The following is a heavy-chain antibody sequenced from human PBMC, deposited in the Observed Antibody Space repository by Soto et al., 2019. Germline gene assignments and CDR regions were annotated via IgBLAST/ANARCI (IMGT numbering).Heavy chain of an antibody. Sequence: GGSLRLSCAASGFTFSSYSMNWVRQAPGKGLEWVSSISSSSSYIYYADSVKGRFTISRDNAKNSLYLQMNSLRAEDTAVYYCARDAPSIAARNLYYFDYWGQGTLVTVSS. CDR2: ISSSSSYI. CDR1: GFTFSSYS. CDR3: ARDAPSIAARNLYYFDY. J-gene: IGHJ4*02. D-gene: IGHD6-6*01. V-gene: IGHV3-21*01.